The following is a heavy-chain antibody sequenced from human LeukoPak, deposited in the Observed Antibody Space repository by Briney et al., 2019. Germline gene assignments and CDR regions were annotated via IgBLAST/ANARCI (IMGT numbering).Heavy chain of an antibody. Sequence: PGGSLRLSCEASGFTFLNYAMSWVRQAPGKGLEWVSSISRRSRHLYYAGSVKGRFTISRDNAKNSLYLQMNSLRAEDMAVYYCGRDLMGAGGTTAYFHHWGQGTLVTVSS. D-gene: IGHD1-1*01. J-gene: IGHJ1*01. CDR1: GFTFLNYA. V-gene: IGHV3-21*01. CDR2: ISRRSRHL. CDR3: GRDLMGAGGTTAYFHH.